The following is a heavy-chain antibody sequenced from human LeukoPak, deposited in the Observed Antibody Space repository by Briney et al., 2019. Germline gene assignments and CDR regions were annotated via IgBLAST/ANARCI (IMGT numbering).Heavy chain of an antibody. CDR3: ARDGNWGSVPS. Sequence: PGGSLRLSCAASGFTFRSYWMHWVRQAPGKGLVWISRIDSDGSSTIYADSVKGRFTISRDNAKNTLYLQMNSLRADDTAVYYCARDGNWGSVPSWGQGTLVTVSS. J-gene: IGHJ4*02. CDR2: IDSDGSST. D-gene: IGHD7-27*01. CDR1: GFTFRSYW. V-gene: IGHV3-74*01.